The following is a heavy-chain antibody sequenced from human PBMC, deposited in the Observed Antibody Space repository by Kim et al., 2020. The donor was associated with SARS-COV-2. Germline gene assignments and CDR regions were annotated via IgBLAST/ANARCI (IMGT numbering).Heavy chain of an antibody. Sequence: ASVKVSCKVSGYTLTELSMHWVRQAPGKGLEWMGGFDPEDGETIYAQKFQGRVTMTEDTSTDTAYMELSSLRSEDTAVYYCATVLTMVRGPRVRFDPWGQGTLVTVSS. CDR2: FDPEDGET. V-gene: IGHV1-24*01. CDR1: GYTLTELS. D-gene: IGHD3-10*01. CDR3: ATVLTMVRGPRVRFDP. J-gene: IGHJ5*02.